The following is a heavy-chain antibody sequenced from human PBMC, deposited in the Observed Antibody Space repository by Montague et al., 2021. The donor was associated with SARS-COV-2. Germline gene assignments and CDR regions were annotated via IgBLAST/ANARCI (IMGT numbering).Heavy chain of an antibody. Sequence: CAISGDSVSSNSATWNRVRQSPSRGLEWLGRTYYRSKWYNDYAVSVRGRVTINPDTSKNQFSLQLSSVTPEDTAIYYCTSGREGNYNVMDVWGQGTTVTVSS. D-gene: IGHD1-1*01. CDR3: TSGREGNYNVMDV. V-gene: IGHV6-1*01. CDR2: TYYRSKWYN. CDR1: GDSVSSNSAT. J-gene: IGHJ6*02.